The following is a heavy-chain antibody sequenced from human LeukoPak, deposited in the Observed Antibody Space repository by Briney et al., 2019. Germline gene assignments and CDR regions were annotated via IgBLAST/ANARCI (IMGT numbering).Heavy chain of an antibody. V-gene: IGHV1-69*04. CDR3: ARDLSGAQEMATIMDIDY. CDR1: GGTFSSYA. J-gene: IGHJ4*02. D-gene: IGHD5-24*01. Sequence: GSSVKVPCKASGGTFSSYAISWVRQAPGQGLEWMGRIIPILGIANYAQKFQGRVTITADKSTSTAYMELRSLRSDDTAVYYCARDLSGAQEMATIMDIDYWGQGTLVTVSS. CDR2: IIPILGIA.